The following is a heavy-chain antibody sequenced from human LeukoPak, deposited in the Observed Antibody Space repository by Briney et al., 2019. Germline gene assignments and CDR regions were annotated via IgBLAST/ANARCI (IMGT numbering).Heavy chain of an antibody. J-gene: IGHJ5*02. V-gene: IGHV3-7*01. Sequence: GGSLRLSCAASGFTFSSYWMSWVRQAPGKGLEWVANIKQDGSEKYYVDSVKGRFTIPRDNAKNSLYLQMNSLRAEDTAVYYCARDRYYDSSGYYSNWFDPWGQGTLVTVSS. CDR2: IKQDGSEK. CDR3: ARDRYYDSSGYYSNWFDP. CDR1: GFTFSSYW. D-gene: IGHD3-22*01.